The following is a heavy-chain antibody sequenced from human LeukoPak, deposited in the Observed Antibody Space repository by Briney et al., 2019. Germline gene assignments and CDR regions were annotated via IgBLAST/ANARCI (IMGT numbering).Heavy chain of an antibody. D-gene: IGHD2-15*01. CDR1: GYTFTSYD. Sequence: ASVKVSCKASGYTFTSYDINWVRHTGQGLEWMGWMSPNSGNTGYAQKFQGRVTMTRDTTISTAYMELSSLRSEDTAVYSCARPSRIPPYYFDYWGQGTLVTVSS. V-gene: IGHV1-8*01. J-gene: IGHJ4*02. CDR2: MSPNSGNT. CDR3: ARPSRIPPYYFDY.